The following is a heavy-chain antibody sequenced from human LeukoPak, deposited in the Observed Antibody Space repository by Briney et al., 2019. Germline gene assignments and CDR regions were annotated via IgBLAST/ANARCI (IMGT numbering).Heavy chain of an antibody. D-gene: IGHD1-26*01. Sequence: SETLSLTCTVSGGSISSNRYYWGWIRQPPGKGLEWIGSIYYSGSTYYNPSLKSRVTISVDTSKNQFSLKLSSVTAADTAVYYCATPYSGGYHGLDIWGQGTMVTVSS. CDR3: ATPYSGGYHGLDI. V-gene: IGHV4-39*01. CDR1: GGSISSNRYY. CDR2: IYYSGST. J-gene: IGHJ3*02.